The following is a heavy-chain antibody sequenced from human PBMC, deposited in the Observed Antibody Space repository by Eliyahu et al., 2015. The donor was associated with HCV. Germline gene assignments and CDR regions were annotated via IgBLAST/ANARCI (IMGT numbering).Heavy chain of an antibody. CDR1: GGSFSGYY. Sequence: QVQLQQWGAGXXKPSETLSLTXAVYGGSFSGYYXSWIRQPPGKGLEWIGEINHSGSTXYXPSLKSRVTISVDTSKNQFSLKLSSVTAADTAVYYCARSPSGDYWGQGTLVTVSS. V-gene: IGHV4-34*01. J-gene: IGHJ4*02. CDR2: INHSGST. CDR3: ARSPSGDY.